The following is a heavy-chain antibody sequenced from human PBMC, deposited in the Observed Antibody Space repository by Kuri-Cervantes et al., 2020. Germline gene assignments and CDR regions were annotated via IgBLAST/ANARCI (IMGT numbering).Heavy chain of an antibody. Sequence: GSLRLSCTVSGGSISSSSYYWGWIRQPPGKGLEWIGSIYYSGSTYYNPSLKSRVTISVDTSKNQFSLKLSSVTAADTAVYYCAKDVDLAVAGAFDIWGQGTMVTVSS. CDR1: GGSISSSSYY. V-gene: IGHV4-39*07. D-gene: IGHD6-19*01. J-gene: IGHJ3*02. CDR2: IYYSGST. CDR3: AKDVDLAVAGAFDI.